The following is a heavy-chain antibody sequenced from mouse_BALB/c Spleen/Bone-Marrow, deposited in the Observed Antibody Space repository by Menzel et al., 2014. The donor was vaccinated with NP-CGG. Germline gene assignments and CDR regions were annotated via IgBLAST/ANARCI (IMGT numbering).Heavy chain of an antibody. CDR3: ARGGRGWFAY. J-gene: IGHJ3*01. CDR1: GYTFTSYY. D-gene: IGHD1-1*02. Sequence: QVQLKESGAELVKPGASVKLSCKASGYTFTSYYMYWVKQRPGQGLEWIGGINPSNGGTNFNEKFKSKATLTVDRSSSTAYMQLSSLASEDSAVYCCARGGRGWFAYWGEGTLVTVSA. V-gene: IGHV1-53*01. CDR2: INPSNGGT.